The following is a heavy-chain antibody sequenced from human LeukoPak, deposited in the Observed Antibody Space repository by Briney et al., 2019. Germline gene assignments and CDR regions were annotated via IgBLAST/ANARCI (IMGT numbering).Heavy chain of an antibody. CDR1: GYTFTSYY. J-gene: IGHJ4*02. CDR2: INPSGGST. Sequence: ASVKVSCKASGYTFTSYYMHWVRQAPGQGLEWMGIINPSGGSTSYAQKFQGRVTMTRDTSTSTGYMELSSLRSEDTAVYYCARDILTGYIFDYWGQGTLVTVSS. D-gene: IGHD3-9*01. V-gene: IGHV1-46*01. CDR3: ARDILTGYIFDY.